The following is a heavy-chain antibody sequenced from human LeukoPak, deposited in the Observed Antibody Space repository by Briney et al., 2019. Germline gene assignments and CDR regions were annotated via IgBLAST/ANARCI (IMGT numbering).Heavy chain of an antibody. Sequence: GGSLRLSCTASGFTFSTYAMHWVRQAPGRGLEWVAVISYDGTNKYYADSMKGRFTISRDNSKNTLYLQMNSLRAEDTAVYYCARALDEGARFDYWGQGTLVTVSS. CDR1: GFTFSTYA. V-gene: IGHV3-30-3*01. J-gene: IGHJ4*02. CDR2: ISYDGTNK. CDR3: ARALDEGARFDY.